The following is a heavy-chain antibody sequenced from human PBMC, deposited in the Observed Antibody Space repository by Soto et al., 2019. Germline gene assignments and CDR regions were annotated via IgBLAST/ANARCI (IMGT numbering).Heavy chain of an antibody. D-gene: IGHD3-16*01. CDR1: GLTFSSYW. Sequence: EVQLVESGGGLVQPGGSLRLSCAVSGLTFSSYWMSWVRQAPGKGLEWVANIKQDGSENYYVDSVKGRFTVSRDNAKNSLYLQMSSLRAEDTAVYYCTTGLTGGGYWGLGTRVTVSS. CDR3: TTGLTGGGY. CDR2: IKQDGSEN. V-gene: IGHV3-7*01. J-gene: IGHJ4*02.